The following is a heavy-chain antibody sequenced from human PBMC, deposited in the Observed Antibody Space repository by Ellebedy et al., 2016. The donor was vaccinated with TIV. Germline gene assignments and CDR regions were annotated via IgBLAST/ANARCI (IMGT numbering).Heavy chain of an antibody. CDR2: ISAYNGNT. Sequence: AASVKVSCKASGYTFTSYGISWVRQAPGQGLEWMGWISAYNGNTNYAQKLQGRVTMTTDTSTSTAYMELRSLRSDDTAVYYCARSQQWLVPHDLYFQHWGQGTLVTVSS. CDR1: GYTFTSYG. V-gene: IGHV1-18*01. D-gene: IGHD6-19*01. J-gene: IGHJ1*01. CDR3: ARSQQWLVPHDLYFQH.